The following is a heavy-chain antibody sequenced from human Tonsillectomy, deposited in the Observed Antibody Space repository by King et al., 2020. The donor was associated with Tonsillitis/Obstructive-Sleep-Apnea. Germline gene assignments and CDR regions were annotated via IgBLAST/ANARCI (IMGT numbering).Heavy chain of an antibody. CDR1: GGSISSFY. Sequence: LQLQESGPGLVKPSETLSLTCTVSGGSISSFYWSWIRQPPGKGLEWIGYSNYSGSTNYNPSLKSRVTISVDTSKNQFSLKLSSVTAADTAVYYCARRNYYDSSGYYLVAFDIWGQGTMVTVSS. V-gene: IGHV4-59*01. CDR3: ARRNYYDSSGYYLVAFDI. J-gene: IGHJ3*02. D-gene: IGHD3-22*01. CDR2: SNYSGST.